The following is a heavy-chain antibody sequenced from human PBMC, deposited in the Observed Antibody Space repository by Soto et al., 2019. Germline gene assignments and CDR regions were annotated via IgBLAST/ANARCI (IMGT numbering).Heavy chain of an antibody. D-gene: IGHD6-6*01. Sequence: GESLKISCKGSGYSFTSYWIGWVRQMPGKGLEWMGIIYPGDSDTRYSPSFQGQVTISADKSISTAYLQWSSLKASDTAMYYCARRRSSSSGYYYYYGMAVWGQGTTVTVSS. CDR2: IYPGDSDT. J-gene: IGHJ6*02. V-gene: IGHV5-51*01. CDR3: ARRRSSSSGYYYYYGMAV. CDR1: GYSFTSYW.